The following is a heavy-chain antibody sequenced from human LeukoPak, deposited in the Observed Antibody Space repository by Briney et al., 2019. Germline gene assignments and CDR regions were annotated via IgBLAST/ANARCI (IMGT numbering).Heavy chain of an antibody. J-gene: IGHJ4*02. CDR2: IYYSGST. D-gene: IGHD3-10*01. CDR1: DGSISSYY. V-gene: IGHV4-59*01. CDR3: ARISFSTIVDY. Sequence: SETLSLTCTVSDGSISSYYWSRIRQPPGKGLEWIGYIYYSGSTNYNPSLKSRVTISVDTSKNQFSLKLSSVTAADTAVYYCARISFSTIVDYWGQGTLVTVSS.